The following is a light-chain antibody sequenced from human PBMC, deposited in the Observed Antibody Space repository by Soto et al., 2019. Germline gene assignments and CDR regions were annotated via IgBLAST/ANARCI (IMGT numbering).Light chain of an antibody. CDR1: SSDIGGYNS. J-gene: IGLJ3*02. Sequence: QSALTQPASVSGSPGQSITISCTGTSSDIGGYNSVSWYQQHPGKVPKLLIYDVTNRPSGISNRFSGSKSGNTASLTISGLQADDEADYYCSSYVSSNTVVVGGGTKLTVL. CDR2: DVT. CDR3: SSYVSSNTVV. V-gene: IGLV2-14*01.